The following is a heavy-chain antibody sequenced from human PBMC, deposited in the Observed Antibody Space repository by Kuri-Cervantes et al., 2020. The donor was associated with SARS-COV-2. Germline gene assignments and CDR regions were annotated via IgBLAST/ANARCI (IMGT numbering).Heavy chain of an antibody. CDR3: VRDGDHWNFDY. CDR1: GFTFSSYG. D-gene: IGHD1-1*01. CDR2: ISYDGSNK. V-gene: IGHV3-30*03. Sequence: GGSLRLSCAASGFTFSSYGMHWVRQAPGKGLEWVAVISYDGSNKYYADSVKGRFTISRDNPKNTLYLQMNSLRAEDTAVYYCVRDGDHWNFDYWGQGTLVTVSS. J-gene: IGHJ4*02.